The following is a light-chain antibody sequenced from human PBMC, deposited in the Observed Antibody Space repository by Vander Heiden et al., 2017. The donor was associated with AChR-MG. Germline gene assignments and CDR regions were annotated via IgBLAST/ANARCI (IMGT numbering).Light chain of an antibody. CDR2: ATY. CDR3: QQAYSSPVT. Sequence: DIQMTQSPSSVSASVGDRVNITCRASQGISTWLAWYQQKPGKAPKLLIYATYNLQSGVSSRFSGSASGTDFTLTISSLQPEDFATYYCQQAYSSPVTFGPGTKVDVK. CDR1: QGISTW. V-gene: IGKV1D-12*01. J-gene: IGKJ3*01.